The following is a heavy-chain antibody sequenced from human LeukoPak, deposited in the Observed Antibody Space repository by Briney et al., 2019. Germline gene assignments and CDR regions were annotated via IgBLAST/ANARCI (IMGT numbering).Heavy chain of an antibody. V-gene: IGHV3-23*01. CDR2: ISGDGDI. CDR1: GFTFSSYV. D-gene: IGHD1-26*01. CDR3: ARVAVGSYDWFDP. Sequence: GGSLRLSCAASGFTFSSYVMNWVRQAPGKGLQWVSGISGDGDIYYSDSVKGRFTISRDNAKNTLYLQMNSLRADDTAVYYCARVAVGSYDWFDPWGQGTLVTVSS. J-gene: IGHJ5*02.